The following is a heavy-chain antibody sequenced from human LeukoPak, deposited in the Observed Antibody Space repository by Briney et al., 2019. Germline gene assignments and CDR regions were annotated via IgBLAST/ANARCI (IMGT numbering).Heavy chain of an antibody. V-gene: IGHV1-2*02. CDR2: INPNSGGT. CDR3: ARDGDILTGYYNWFDP. J-gene: IGHJ5*02. Sequence: GASVKVSCKASGYTFTGYYMHWVRQAPGQGLEWMGWINPNSGGTNYAQKFQGRVTMTRDTSISTAYMELSRLRSDDTAVYYCARDGDILTGYYNWFDPWGQGTLVTVSS. CDR1: GYTFTGYY. D-gene: IGHD3-9*01.